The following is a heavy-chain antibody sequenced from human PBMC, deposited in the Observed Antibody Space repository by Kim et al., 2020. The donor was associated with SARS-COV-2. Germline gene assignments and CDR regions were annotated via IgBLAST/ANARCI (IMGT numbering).Heavy chain of an antibody. CDR2: FDPEDGET. CDR3: ATGPVITGNPIDDYYYYGMDV. V-gene: IGHV1-24*01. J-gene: IGHJ6*02. CDR1: GYTLTELS. Sequence: ASVKVSCKVSGYTLTELSMHWVRQAPGKGLEWMGGFDPEDGETIYAQKFQGRVTMTADTSTDTAYMELSSLRSEDTAVYYCATGPVITGNPIDDYYYYGMDVWGQGTTVTVSS. D-gene: IGHD1-20*01.